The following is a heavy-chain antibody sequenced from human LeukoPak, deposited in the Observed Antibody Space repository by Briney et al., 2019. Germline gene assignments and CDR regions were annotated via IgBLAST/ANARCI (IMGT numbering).Heavy chain of an antibody. Sequence: HTLSLTCAISVDSVYSNTEGGSWIRQSRSRGLEWLERTYYRSKWYNDDAGSVKSRITINADTAKNQFSLQLNSVTPEDTALYYCARGGLVRGTINSLIGFDIWGQGIMVTVSS. D-gene: IGHD3-10*01. J-gene: IGHJ3*02. CDR3: ARGGLVRGTINSLIGFDI. V-gene: IGHV6-1*01. CDR1: VDSVYSNTEG. CDR2: TYYRSKWYN.